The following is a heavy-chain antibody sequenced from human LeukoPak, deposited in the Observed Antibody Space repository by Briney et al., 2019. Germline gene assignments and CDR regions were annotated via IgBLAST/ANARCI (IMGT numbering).Heavy chain of an antibody. V-gene: IGHV1-69*04. CDR3: ARYIHPQGLIGYAMDV. J-gene: IGHJ6*02. Sequence: GASVKVSCKASGGPFNSYAINWVRQAPGQGLEWMGRIIVILGKVNYAQKSQGRLTITADKSTRTAYMDLSNLASEDTAIYFCARYIHPQGLIGYAMDVWGQGTTVIVSS. CDR2: IIVILGKV. CDR1: GGPFNSYA. D-gene: IGHD2-15*01.